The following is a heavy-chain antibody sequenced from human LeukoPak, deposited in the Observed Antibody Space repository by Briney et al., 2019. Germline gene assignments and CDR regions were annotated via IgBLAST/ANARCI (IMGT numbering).Heavy chain of an antibody. Sequence: GGSLRLSCAASGFTFSSYGMSWVRQAPGKGLEWVSGISGSGGTTYYADSVKGRFTISRDNSKITLYLQMNSLRAEDTAVYYCAKDRMSYDSSGYYLNWFDPWGQGTLVTVSS. CDR3: AKDRMSYDSSGYYLNWFDP. V-gene: IGHV3-23*01. CDR1: GFTFSSYG. J-gene: IGHJ5*02. CDR2: ISGSGGTT. D-gene: IGHD3-22*01.